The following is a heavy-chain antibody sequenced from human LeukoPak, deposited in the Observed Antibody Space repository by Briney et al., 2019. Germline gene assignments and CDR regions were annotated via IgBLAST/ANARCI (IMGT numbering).Heavy chain of an antibody. CDR3: AKEGFEQQLVRDFDY. D-gene: IGHD6-13*01. Sequence: GASVKVSCKASGYTFTGYYMHWVRQAPGQGLEWMGWINPNSGGTNYAQKFQGWVTMTRDTSISTAYMELSRLRSDDTAVYYCAKEGFEQQLVRDFDYWGQGTLVTVSS. CDR2: INPNSGGT. V-gene: IGHV1-2*04. J-gene: IGHJ4*02. CDR1: GYTFTGYY.